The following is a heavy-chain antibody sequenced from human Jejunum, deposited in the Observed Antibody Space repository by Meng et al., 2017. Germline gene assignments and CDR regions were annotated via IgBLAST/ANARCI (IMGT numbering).Heavy chain of an antibody. Sequence: ASVNVSCKASGYTFTSYYIHWVRQAPGQGLEYMGIIRPSGDVTTYAQKFQGRVTMTRDTSTSTVYMELSGLTSEDTAVYYCAREPPETYHFDYWGQGALVTVSS. CDR1: GYTFTSYY. J-gene: IGHJ4*02. D-gene: IGHD1-14*01. V-gene: IGHV1-46*01. CDR2: IRPSGDVT. CDR3: AREPPETYHFDY.